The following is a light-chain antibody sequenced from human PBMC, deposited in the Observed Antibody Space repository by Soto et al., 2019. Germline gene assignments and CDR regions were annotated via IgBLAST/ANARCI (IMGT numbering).Light chain of an antibody. Sequence: EIVMTQSPATLSVSPGEGATLSCRASQSVSSTLAWYHQKPGQAPRLLIHGASTRATGIPARFSGSGSGTEFTLTISSLQSEDFAVYYCPQYNNGPPTFGQGTKVDIK. CDR1: QSVSST. J-gene: IGKJ1*01. CDR3: PQYNNGPPT. CDR2: GAS. V-gene: IGKV3-15*01.